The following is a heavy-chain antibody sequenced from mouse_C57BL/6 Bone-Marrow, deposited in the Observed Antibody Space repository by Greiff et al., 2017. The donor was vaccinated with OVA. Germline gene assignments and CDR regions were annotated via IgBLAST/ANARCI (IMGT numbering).Heavy chain of an antibody. D-gene: IGHD2-5*01. Sequence: QVQLQQSGPGLVQPSQSLSITCTVSGFSLTSYGVHWVRQSPGKGLEWLGVIWRGGSTDYTASFMSRLTITKYHSKSQVFFKRNSLQADDTDIYYGAKKKGYSNFYAMDDWGQGTSVTVSS. CDR2: IWRGGST. CDR3: AKKKGYSNFYAMDD. V-gene: IGHV2-5*01. CDR1: GFSLTSYG. J-gene: IGHJ4*01.